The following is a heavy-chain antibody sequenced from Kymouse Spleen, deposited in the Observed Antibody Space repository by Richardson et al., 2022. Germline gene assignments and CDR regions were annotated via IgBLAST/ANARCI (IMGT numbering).Heavy chain of an antibody. CDR1: GFTFSSYG. V-gene: IGHV3-30*18. CDR3: AKGITGTTGMDV. J-gene: IGHJ6*02. D-gene: IGHD1-7*01. Sequence: QVQLVESGGGVVQPGRSLRLSCAASGFTFSSYGMHWVRQAPGKGLEWVAVISYDGSNKYYADSVKGRFTISRDNSKNTLYLQMNSLRAEDTAVYYCAKGITGTTGMDVWGQGTTVTVSS. CDR2: ISYDGSNK.